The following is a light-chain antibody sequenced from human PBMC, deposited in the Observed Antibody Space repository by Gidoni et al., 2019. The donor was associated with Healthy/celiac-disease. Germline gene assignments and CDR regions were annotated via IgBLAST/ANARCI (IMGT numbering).Light chain of an antibody. CDR2: GAS. CDR1: QSVSSSY. Sequence: EIVLTQSPGTLSLSPGERATLSCRASQSVSSSYLAWYQQKPGQAPRLLIYGASSRATGIPDRFSGSGSGTDFTLTISRLEPEDFAVYYYQQYGSLLTFGGGTKVEIK. J-gene: IGKJ4*01. CDR3: QQYGSLLT. V-gene: IGKV3-20*01.